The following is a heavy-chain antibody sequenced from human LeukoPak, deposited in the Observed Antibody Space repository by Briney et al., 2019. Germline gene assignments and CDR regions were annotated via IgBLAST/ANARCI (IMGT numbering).Heavy chain of an antibody. CDR1: GFTFSSYS. CDR2: ISSSSSYI. CDR3: ARDREWLPTGWFDP. Sequence: GGSLRLSCAASGFTFSSYSMNWVRQAPGKGLEWVSSISSSSSYIYYADSVKGRFTISRDNAKNSLFLQMNSLRAEGTAVYYCARDREWLPTGWFDPWGQGTLVTVSS. D-gene: IGHD3-3*01. V-gene: IGHV3-21*01. J-gene: IGHJ5*02.